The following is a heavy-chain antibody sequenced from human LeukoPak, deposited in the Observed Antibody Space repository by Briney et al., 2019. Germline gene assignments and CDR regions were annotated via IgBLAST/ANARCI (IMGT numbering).Heavy chain of an antibody. V-gene: IGHV4-61*01. J-gene: IGHJ6*02. CDR2: IYYSGST. CDR1: GGSVSSGSYY. CDR3: ARGSSLHYDFWSGYSGYYYYGMDV. D-gene: IGHD3-3*01. Sequence: PSETLSLTCTVSGGSVSSGSYYWSWIRQPPGKGLEWIGYIYYSGSTNYNPSLKSRVTISVDTSKNQFSLKLSSVTAADTAVYYCARGSSLHYDFWSGYSGYYYYGMDVWGQGTTVTVSS.